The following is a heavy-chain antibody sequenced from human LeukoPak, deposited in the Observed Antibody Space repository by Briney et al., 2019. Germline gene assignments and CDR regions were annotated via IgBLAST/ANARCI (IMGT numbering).Heavy chain of an antibody. CDR1: GGSISSGGYY. V-gene: IGHV4-61*08. CDR2: IYYSGST. D-gene: IGHD6-13*01. J-gene: IGHJ4*02. Sequence: PSETLSLTCTVSGGSISSGGYYWSWIRQPPGKGLEWIGYIYYSGSTNYNPSLKSRVTISVDTSKNQFSLKLSSVTAADTAVYYCARAMQLEPNFDYWGQGTLVTVSS. CDR3: ARAMQLEPNFDY.